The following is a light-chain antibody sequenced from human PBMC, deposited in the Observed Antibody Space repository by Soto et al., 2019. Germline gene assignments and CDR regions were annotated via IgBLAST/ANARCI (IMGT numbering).Light chain of an antibody. CDR1: QSVRTS. CDR3: QQRNVWPPIT. CDR2: DAS. V-gene: IGKV3-11*01. J-gene: IGKJ5*01. Sequence: EIVMTQSPATLSVSPGERATLSCRASQSVRTSLAWYQHKPGQAPRLVIYDASLRANGVPARFGGSGSGTDFTLTINSLEPEDFAVYYCQQRNVWPPITFGQGTRLEI.